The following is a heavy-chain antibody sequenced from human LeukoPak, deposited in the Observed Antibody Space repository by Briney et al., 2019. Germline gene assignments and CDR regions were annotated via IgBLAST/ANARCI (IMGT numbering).Heavy chain of an antibody. D-gene: IGHD3-16*01. J-gene: IGHJ3*02. CDR2: FDPEDGET. V-gene: IGHV1-24*01. Sequence: ASVKVSCKVSGYTLTELSMHWVRQAPGKGLEWMGGFDPEDGETIYAQKFQGRVTMTEDTSTDTAYMELSSLRSEDTAVYYCATGTGSLGAFDTWGQGTMVTVSS. CDR1: GYTLTELS. CDR3: ATGTGSLGAFDT.